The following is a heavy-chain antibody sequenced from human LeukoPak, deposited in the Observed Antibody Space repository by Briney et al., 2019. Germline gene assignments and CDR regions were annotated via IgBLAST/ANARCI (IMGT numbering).Heavy chain of an antibody. CDR3: ARAVDYRNYFDY. J-gene: IGHJ4*02. Sequence: SETLSLTCTVSGDSMTRGGYYWSWVRQHPGKGLEWVGFIYHSGTTFYNPSLESRSTISVDTSQNQFSLKLTSVTAADTAVYYCARAVDYRNYFDYWGQGTLVTVSS. CDR2: IYHSGTT. CDR1: GDSMTRGGYY. D-gene: IGHD4-11*01. V-gene: IGHV4-31*03.